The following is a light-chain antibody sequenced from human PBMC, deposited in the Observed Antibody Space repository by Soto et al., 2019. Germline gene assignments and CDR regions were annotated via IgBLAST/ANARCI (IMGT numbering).Light chain of an antibody. CDR2: GAS. CDR1: QSVGTS. Sequence: EIVMTQSPATLSMSPGERVTLSCRASQSVGTSLAWYQQIPGQAPRLLIYGASTRATSIPARFSGSGSGTEGTRTISSRQYEDVAVYYSQQYNNRPPMYTFGQGTKLEIK. J-gene: IGKJ2*01. V-gene: IGKV3-15*01. CDR3: QQYNNRPPMYT.